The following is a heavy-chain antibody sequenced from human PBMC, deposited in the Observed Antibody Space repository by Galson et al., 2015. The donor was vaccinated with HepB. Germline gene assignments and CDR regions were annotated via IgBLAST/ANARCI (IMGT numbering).Heavy chain of an antibody. CDR1: GYTFTSYA. Sequence: SVKVSCKASGYTFTSYAMNWVRQAPGQGLEWMGWINTNTGNPTYAQGFTGRFVFSLDTSVSTAYLQISSLKAEDTAVYYCARDHYGDYDPYFDYWGQGTLVTVSS. D-gene: IGHD4-17*01. CDR2: INTNTGNP. J-gene: IGHJ4*02. V-gene: IGHV7-4-1*02. CDR3: ARDHYGDYDPYFDY.